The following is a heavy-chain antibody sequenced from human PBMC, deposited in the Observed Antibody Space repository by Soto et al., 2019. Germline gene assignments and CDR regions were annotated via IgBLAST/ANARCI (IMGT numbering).Heavy chain of an antibody. V-gene: IGHV3-30*18. CDR1: GFIFRSYG. Sequence: LRLSCAASGFIFRSYGMHWVRQAPGKGLEWVAAIAYDGADTYYLDSVKGRFTISRDNSRDTLHLQMNSLRVEDTAVYYCAKGGGYCSIGSCRTDYWGQGTLVTVSS. D-gene: IGHD2-15*01. J-gene: IGHJ4*02. CDR3: AKGGGYCSIGSCRTDY. CDR2: IAYDGADT.